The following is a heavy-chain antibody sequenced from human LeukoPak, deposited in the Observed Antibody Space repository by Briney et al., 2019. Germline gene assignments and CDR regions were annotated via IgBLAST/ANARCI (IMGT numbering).Heavy chain of an antibody. J-gene: IGHJ4*02. D-gene: IGHD6-13*01. CDR3: ARHHRIAXAVDX. CDR1: GYSISSGYY. V-gene: IGHV4-38-2*01. Sequence: SETLSLTCAVSGYSISSGYYWGWIRQPPGKGLEWIGSIYHSGSTYYNPSLKSRVTISVDTPKNQFSLKLSSVTAADTAVYYCARHHRIAXAVDXXGQGXLVTVSS. CDR2: IYHSGST.